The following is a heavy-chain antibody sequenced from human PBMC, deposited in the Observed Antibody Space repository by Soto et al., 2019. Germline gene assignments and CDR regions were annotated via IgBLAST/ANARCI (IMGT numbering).Heavy chain of an antibody. CDR2: ITSDTLTI. CDR1: GFKFSIYR. V-gene: IGHV3-48*02. D-gene: IGHD6-19*01. CDR3: ARSVEGHFDY. J-gene: IGHJ4*02. Sequence: EVQLVESGGGLVRPGESLRLSCAASGFKFSIYRMNWIRQAPGKGLEWVSYITSDTLTIRYADSVRGRFIISRDNAGNSVFLQMNSLRDEDTATYYCARSVEGHFDYWGQGALVTVSS.